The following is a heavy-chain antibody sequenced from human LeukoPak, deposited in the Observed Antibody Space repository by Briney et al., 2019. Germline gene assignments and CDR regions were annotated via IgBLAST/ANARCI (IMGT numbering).Heavy chain of an antibody. D-gene: IGHD3-22*01. J-gene: IGHJ3*02. CDR2: INPSGGST. CDR3: ARDYYDSSGYFKRARPGAYTAFDI. V-gene: IGHV1-46*01. Sequence: ASVKVSCKASGYTFTSYYMHWVRQAPGQGLEWKGIINPSGGSTSYAQKFQGRVTMTRDTSTSTVYMELSSLGSEDTAVYYCARDYYDSSGYFKRARPGAYTAFDIWGQGTMVTVSS. CDR1: GYTFTSYY.